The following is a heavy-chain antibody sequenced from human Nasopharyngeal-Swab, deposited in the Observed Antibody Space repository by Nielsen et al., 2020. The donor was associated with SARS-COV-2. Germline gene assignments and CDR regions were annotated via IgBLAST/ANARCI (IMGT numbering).Heavy chain of an antibody. CDR2: IYHSGIT. CDR1: GGSITNNDYY. D-gene: IGHD3-10*01. CDR3: ARPRGPVRGVNNWFDL. Sequence: SETLSLTCTVSGGSITNNDYYWGWMRQPPGKGLEWIGSIYHSGITYYNPSRESPVTISVDTSKNQFSLNLRSVTAADTAVYYCARPRGPVRGVNNWFDLWGQGALVTVYS. J-gene: IGHJ5*02. V-gene: IGHV4-39*01.